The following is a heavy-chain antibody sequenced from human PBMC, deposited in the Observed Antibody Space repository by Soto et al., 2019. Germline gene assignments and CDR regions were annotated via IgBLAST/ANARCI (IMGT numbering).Heavy chain of an antibody. CDR1: GGSISSSSYY. Sequence: QLQLQESGPGLVKPSETLSLTCTVSGGSISSSSYYWGWIRQPPGKGLEWIGSIYYSGSTYYNPYLTSRVTISVDTSKNQFSLKLSSVTAADTAVYYCASLGGSGSYFGGYYYGMDVWGQGTTVTVSS. D-gene: IGHD3-10*01. V-gene: IGHV4-39*01. CDR3: ASLGGSGSYFGGYYYGMDV. J-gene: IGHJ6*02. CDR2: IYYSGST.